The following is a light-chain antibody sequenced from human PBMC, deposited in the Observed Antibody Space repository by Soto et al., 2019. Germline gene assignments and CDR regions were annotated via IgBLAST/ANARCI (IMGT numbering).Light chain of an antibody. CDR2: DAS. J-gene: IGKJ4*01. V-gene: IGKV3-20*01. CDR1: QSVSSNY. Sequence: EIVLTQSPGTMSLSPGERATLSYRASQSVSSNYLAWYQQKPGQAPRLLIFDASSRATGIPDRFSGSGSGTEFTLTISRLEPEDSAVYYCQQYGSSPLTFGGGTKV. CDR3: QQYGSSPLT.